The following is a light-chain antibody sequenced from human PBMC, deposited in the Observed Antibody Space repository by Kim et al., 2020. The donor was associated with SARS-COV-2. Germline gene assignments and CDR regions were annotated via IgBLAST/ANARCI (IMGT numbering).Light chain of an antibody. CDR1: SSNIGAGYD. CDR3: QSYDSSLSGSGV. Sequence: RVTISCTGSSSNIGAGYDVHGYQQLPGTAPKLLIYGNSNRPSGVPDRFSGSKSGTSASLAITGLQAEDEADYYCQSYDSSLSGSGVFGGGTKLTVL. CDR2: GNS. V-gene: IGLV1-40*01. J-gene: IGLJ3*02.